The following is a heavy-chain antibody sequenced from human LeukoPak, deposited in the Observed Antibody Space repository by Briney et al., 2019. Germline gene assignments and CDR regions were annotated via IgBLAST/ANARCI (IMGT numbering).Heavy chain of an antibody. CDR1: GGTFSSYA. V-gene: IGHV1-69*13. CDR3: AKVLQPEWLRLGNGVEGYFDY. Sequence: SVKVSCKASGGTFSSYAISWVRQAPGQGLEWMGGIIPIFGTANYAQKFQGRVTITADESTSTAYMELSSLRSEDTAVYYCAKVLQPEWLRLGNGVEGYFDYWGQGTLVTVSS. CDR2: IIPIFGTA. D-gene: IGHD5-12*01. J-gene: IGHJ4*02.